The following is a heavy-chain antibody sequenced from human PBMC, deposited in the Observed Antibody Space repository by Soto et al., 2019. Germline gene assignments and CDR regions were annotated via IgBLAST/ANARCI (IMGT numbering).Heavy chain of an antibody. Sequence: SENLSLTCVVSGGTVSGDDLYGSWIRHLPGKGLEWIANVYHTGTTYYNPSLKSRGSMSVDKSQNQFSLILASVTAADTAVYYCARALVTDYNSRDYHYYFAMDVWCQGTSVT. CDR2: VYHTGTT. D-gene: IGHD3-22*01. V-gene: IGHV4-31*02. CDR1: GGTVSGDDLY. CDR3: ARALVTDYNSRDYHYYFAMDV. J-gene: IGHJ6*02.